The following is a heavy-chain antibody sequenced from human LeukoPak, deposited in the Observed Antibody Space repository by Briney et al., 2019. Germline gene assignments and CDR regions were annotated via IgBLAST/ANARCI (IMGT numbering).Heavy chain of an antibody. V-gene: IGHV3-23*01. Sequence: GGSLRLSCVASGFTFTSYAMSWVRQAPGKGLGWVSAISGSGGSTYYADSVKGRFTISRDNSKNTLYLQMNSLRDEDTAVYYCARRYDYGDYWGQGTLVIVSS. CDR1: GFTFTSYA. J-gene: IGHJ4*02. D-gene: IGHD2-2*01. CDR3: ARRYDYGDY. CDR2: ISGSGGST.